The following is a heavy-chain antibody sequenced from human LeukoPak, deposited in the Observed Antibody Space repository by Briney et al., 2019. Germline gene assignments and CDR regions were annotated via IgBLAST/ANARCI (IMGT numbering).Heavy chain of an antibody. Sequence: PSETLSLTCTVSGGSISSSSYYWGWIRQPPGKGLEWIGSIYYSGSTYYNPSLKSRVTISVDTSKNQFSPELRSVTAADTAMYYCARHFVGPDCSGDTCFRDHVDYYYMDVWGKGTTVTISS. J-gene: IGHJ6*03. CDR3: ARHFVGPDCSGDTCFRDHVDYYYMDV. CDR1: GGSISSSSYY. V-gene: IGHV4-39*01. D-gene: IGHD2-15*01. CDR2: IYYSGST.